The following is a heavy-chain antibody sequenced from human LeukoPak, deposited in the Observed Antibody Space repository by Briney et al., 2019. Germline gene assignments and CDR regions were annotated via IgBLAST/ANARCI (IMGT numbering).Heavy chain of an antibody. CDR3: ARGAPQYCSSTSCYEFDY. J-gene: IGHJ4*02. Sequence: VASVKVSCKASGYTFTSYDTNWVRQATGQGLEWMGWMNPNSGNTGYAQKFQGRVTMTRNTSISTAYMELSSLRSEDTAVYYCARGAPQYCSSTSCYEFDYWGQGTLVTVSS. V-gene: IGHV1-8*01. CDR2: MNPNSGNT. D-gene: IGHD2-2*01. CDR1: GYTFTSYD.